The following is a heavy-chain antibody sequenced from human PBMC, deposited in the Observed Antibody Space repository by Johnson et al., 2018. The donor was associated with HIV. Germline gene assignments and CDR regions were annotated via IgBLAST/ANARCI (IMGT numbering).Heavy chain of an antibody. Sequence: VQLVESGGGVVRPGGSLRLSCAVSGFTFEDYGISWVRQAPGKGLEWVSAISGSGGSTYYADSVKGRFTISRDNSKNTLYLQMNSLRAEDTAVYYCAKDQRGWFIAGAFDIWGQGTMVTVSS. V-gene: IGHV3-23*04. D-gene: IGHD6-19*01. CDR3: AKDQRGWFIAGAFDI. CDR1: GFTFEDYG. CDR2: ISGSGGST. J-gene: IGHJ3*02.